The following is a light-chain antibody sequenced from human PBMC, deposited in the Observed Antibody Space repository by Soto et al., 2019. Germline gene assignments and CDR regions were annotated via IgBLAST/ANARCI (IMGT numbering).Light chain of an antibody. CDR1: QSVHSN. V-gene: IGKV3-15*01. Sequence: PGETATLSCRASQSVHSNLAWFQQHPGQAPRLLIYGASSRATGIPVRFSGSGSGTEFTLTISSLQPEDFAVYYCQQYSDWPWGTFGGGTKVGIK. J-gene: IGKJ4*01. CDR3: QQYSDWPWGT. CDR2: GAS.